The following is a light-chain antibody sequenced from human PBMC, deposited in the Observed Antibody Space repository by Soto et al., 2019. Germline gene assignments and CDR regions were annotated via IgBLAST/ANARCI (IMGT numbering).Light chain of an antibody. Sequence: QSVLTQPPSASGSPGQSVTISCTGTSSDVGGYNYVSWYQQHPGKAPKLIIYGVSKRPSGVPDRFSGSKSGNTASLTFSGLQAEDEADYYCSSYAGSNNYVFGTGTKVTVL. V-gene: IGLV2-8*01. J-gene: IGLJ1*01. CDR1: SSDVGGYNY. CDR3: SSYAGSNNYV. CDR2: GVS.